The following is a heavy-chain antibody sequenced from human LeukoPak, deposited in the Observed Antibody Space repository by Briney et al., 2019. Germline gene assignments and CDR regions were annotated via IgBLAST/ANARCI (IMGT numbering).Heavy chain of an antibody. CDR3: AKGSSTTCPCYRDH. CDR1: GFSFSAYG. D-gene: IGHD2-2*01. V-gene: IGHV3-23*01. Sequence: GGSLRLSCAASGFSFSAYGMNWVRQPPGKGLEWVSAISATRGNTYYADSVQGRFSISRDNSKNTLYLQMNSLRAEDTAVYYCAKGSSTTCPCYRDHWGQGTLVTVSS. J-gene: IGHJ4*02. CDR2: ISATRGNT.